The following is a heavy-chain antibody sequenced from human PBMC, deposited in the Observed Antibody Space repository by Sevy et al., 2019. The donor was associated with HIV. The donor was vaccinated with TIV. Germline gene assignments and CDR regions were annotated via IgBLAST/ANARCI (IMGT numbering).Heavy chain of an antibody. D-gene: IGHD3-22*01. V-gene: IGHV1-69*13. J-gene: IGHJ6*02. Sequence: ASVKVSCKASGGTFSNYAISWVRQAPGQGLEWMGGFIPMFDTANSAQNFQGRVTLTADGSTSTAYMELSSLRSEDTAVYYCASSYYESSGYSPLYYYGMDVWGQGTTVTVSS. CDR1: GGTFSNYA. CDR3: ASSYYESSGYSPLYYYGMDV. CDR2: FIPMFDTA.